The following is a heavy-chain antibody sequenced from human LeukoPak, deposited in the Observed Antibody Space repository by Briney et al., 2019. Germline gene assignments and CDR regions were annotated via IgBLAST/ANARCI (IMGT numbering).Heavy chain of an antibody. V-gene: IGHV1-2*02. CDR3: ARYLAAPYDAFDI. D-gene: IGHD2-15*01. CDR2: INSNSGGV. J-gene: IGHJ3*02. Sequence: EASVKVSCKASGYTFTGYYMHWVRQAPGQGLEWMGWINSNSGGVHYAQNFQGRVTMTRDTSISTAYMDLTRLRYDDTAVYFCARYLAAPYDAFDIRGQGTMVTVSS. CDR1: GYTFTGYY.